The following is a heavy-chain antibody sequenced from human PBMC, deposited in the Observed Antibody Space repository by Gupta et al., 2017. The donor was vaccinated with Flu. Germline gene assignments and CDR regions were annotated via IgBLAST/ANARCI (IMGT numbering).Heavy chain of an antibody. V-gene: IGHV3-11*01. CDR1: GFPFRYYS. CDR3: ARDAPIRDIVVVISSAFDI. CDR2: ISSSGSTI. Sequence: QVQLVESGGGLVKPGGSLRLSCAASGFPFRYYSMRWIRQAPGKGLEWVSYISSSGSTIYYADSVKGRFTISRDNAKNSLYLQMNSLRAEDTAVYYCARDAPIRDIVVVISSAFDIWGQGTMVTVSS. D-gene: IGHD3-22*01. J-gene: IGHJ3*02.